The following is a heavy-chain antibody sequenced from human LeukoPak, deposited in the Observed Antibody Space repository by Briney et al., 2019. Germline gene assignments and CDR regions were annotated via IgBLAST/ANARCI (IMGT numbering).Heavy chain of an antibody. J-gene: IGHJ5*02. V-gene: IGHV3-15*01. D-gene: IGHD6-19*01. Sequence: PGGSLRLSCAASGFTFSNAWMSWVRQAPGKGLEWVGRIKSKTDGGTTDYAAPVKGRFTISRDDSKNTLYLQMNSLKTEDTAVYYCARDLSGPYSSGWYWFDPWGQGTLVTVSS. CDR3: ARDLSGPYSSGWYWFDP. CDR1: GFTFSNAW. CDR2: IKSKTDGGTT.